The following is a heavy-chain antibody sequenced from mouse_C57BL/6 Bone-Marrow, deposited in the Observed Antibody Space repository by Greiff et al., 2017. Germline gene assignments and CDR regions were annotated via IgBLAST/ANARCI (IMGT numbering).Heavy chain of an antibody. J-gene: IGHJ1*03. D-gene: IGHD1-1*01. CDR2: INPSNGGT. CDR3: ARLVTTVVAWYFDV. V-gene: IGHV1-53*01. Sequence: QVHVKQPGTELVKPGASVKLSCKASGYTFTSYWMHWVKQRPGQGLEWIGNINPSNGGTNYNEKFKSKATLTVDKSSSTAYMQLSSLTSEDSAVYYCARLVTTVVAWYFDVWGTGTTVTVSS. CDR1: GYTFTSYW.